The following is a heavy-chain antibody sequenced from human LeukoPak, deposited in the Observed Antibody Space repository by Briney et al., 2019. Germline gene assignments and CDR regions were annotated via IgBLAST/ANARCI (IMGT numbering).Heavy chain of an antibody. CDR1: GFTFSSYA. J-gene: IGHJ6*02. V-gene: IGHV3-23*01. CDR2: ISGSGGST. D-gene: IGHD4-17*01. CDR3: AKPIDYVDSAYYGMDV. Sequence: GGSLRLSCAASGFTFSSYAKSWVRQAPGKGLEWVSAISGSGGSTYYADSVKGRFTISRDNSKNTLYLQMNSLRAEDTAVYYCAKPIDYVDSAYYGMDVWGQGTTVTVSS.